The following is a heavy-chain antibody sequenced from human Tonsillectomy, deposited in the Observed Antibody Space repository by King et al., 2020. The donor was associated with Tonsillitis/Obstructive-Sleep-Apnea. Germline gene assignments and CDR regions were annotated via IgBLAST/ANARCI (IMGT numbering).Heavy chain of an antibody. CDR1: GGSISSYY. D-gene: IGHD3-22*01. Sequence: VQLQESGPGLVKPSETLSLTCTVSGGSISSYYWSWIRQPPGKGLEWIGYIYYSGSTNYNPSLKSRVTISVDTSKNQFSLKLSSVTAADTAVYYCARQGDSSGYYSDYWGQGTLVTVSS. J-gene: IGHJ4*02. V-gene: IGHV4-59*08. CDR2: IYYSGST. CDR3: ARQGDSSGYYSDY.